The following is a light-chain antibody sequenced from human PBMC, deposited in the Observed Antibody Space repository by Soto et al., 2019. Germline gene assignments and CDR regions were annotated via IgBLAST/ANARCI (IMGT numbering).Light chain of an antibody. CDR2: EVS. CDR1: SSDVGGYNY. CDR3: SSYAGSKGV. J-gene: IGLJ2*01. V-gene: IGLV2-8*01. Sequence: QSVLTQPPSASGSPGQSVTISCTGTSSDVGGYNYVSWYQQHPGKAPKLMIYEVSKRPSGVPDRFSGSKSGNTASLTVSGLQAEDEADYFCSSYAGSKGVFGGGTKLTAL.